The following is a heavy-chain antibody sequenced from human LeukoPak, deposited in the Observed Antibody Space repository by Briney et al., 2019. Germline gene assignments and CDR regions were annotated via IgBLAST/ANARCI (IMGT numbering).Heavy chain of an antibody. CDR3: VSVRSYSSGWYFDY. CDR1: GFTFSSYA. D-gene: IGHD6-19*01. Sequence: PGGSLRLSYAASGFTFSSYAMNWVRQAPGKGLEWVSYISSSGSTIYYADSVKGRFTISRDNAKNSLYLQMNSLRAEDTAVYYCVSVRSYSSGWYFDYWGQGTLVTVSS. CDR2: ISSSGSTI. J-gene: IGHJ4*02. V-gene: IGHV3-48*04.